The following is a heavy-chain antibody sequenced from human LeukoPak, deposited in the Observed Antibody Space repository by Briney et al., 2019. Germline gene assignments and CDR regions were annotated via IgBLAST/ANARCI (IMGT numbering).Heavy chain of an antibody. J-gene: IGHJ4*02. CDR2: IYYSGCT. Sequence: SETLSLTCTVSGGSISSSSYYWGWIRQPPGKGLEWIGSIYYSGCTYYNPSLKSRVTISVDTSKNQFSLKLSSVTAADTAVYYCARVNVFGFVGDFGVEELQYYFDYWGQGTLVTVSS. D-gene: IGHD3-3*01. CDR3: ARVNVFGFVGDFGVEELQYYFDY. CDR1: GGSISSSSYY. V-gene: IGHV4-39*07.